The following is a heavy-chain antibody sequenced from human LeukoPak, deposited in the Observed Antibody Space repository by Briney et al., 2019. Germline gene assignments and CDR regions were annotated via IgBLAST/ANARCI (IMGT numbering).Heavy chain of an antibody. CDR2: ISYDGSNK. D-gene: IGHD5-24*01. V-gene: IGHV3-30*18. Sequence: PGGSLRLSCAASGFTFSSYGMHWVRQAPGKGLEWVAVISYDGSNKYYADSVKGRFTISRDNSKNTLYLQMNSLRAEDTAVYYCAKQHNSSSWGQGTLVTVSS. CDR3: AKQHNSSS. CDR1: GFTFSSYG. J-gene: IGHJ5*02.